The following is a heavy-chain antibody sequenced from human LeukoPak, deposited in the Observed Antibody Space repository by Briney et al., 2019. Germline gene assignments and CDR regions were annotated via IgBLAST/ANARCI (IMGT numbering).Heavy chain of an antibody. V-gene: IGHV3-64*04. CDR2: ISSNGGST. J-gene: IGHJ6*02. CDR1: GFTFSSYA. CDR3: ARESEGMDV. Sequence: GGSLRLSCSASGFTFSSYAMHWVRQAPGKGLEYVSAISSNGGSTYYAESVKGRFTISRDNSKNTLYLQMNSLRAEDTAVYYCARESEGMDVWGQGTTVTVSS.